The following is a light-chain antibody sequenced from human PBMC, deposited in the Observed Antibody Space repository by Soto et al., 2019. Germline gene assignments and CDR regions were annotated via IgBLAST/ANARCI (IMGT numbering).Light chain of an antibody. CDR2: EVS. Sequence: QSALTQPPSASGSPGQSVTISCTGTSSDVGGYTCVSWYQQHPGKAPKLMIYEVSKRPSGVPDRFSGSKSGNTASLTVSGLQAEDEADYYCSSYAGITPYVFGTGTKVTVL. CDR1: SSDVGGYTC. V-gene: IGLV2-8*01. CDR3: SSYAGITPYV. J-gene: IGLJ1*01.